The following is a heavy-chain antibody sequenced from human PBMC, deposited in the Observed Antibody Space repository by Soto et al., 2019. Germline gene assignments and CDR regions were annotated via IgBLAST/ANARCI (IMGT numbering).Heavy chain of an antibody. CDR1: GGSISSYY. V-gene: IGHV4-59*01. D-gene: IGHD3-16*02. CDR2: IYYSGST. CDR3: ARERPESNLGELSTFIDY. J-gene: IGHJ4*02. Sequence: QVQLQESGPGLVKPSETLSLTCTVSGGSISSYYWSWIRQPPGKGLEWIGYIYYSGSTNYNPSLKSRVTISVDTSKNQFSLKLSSVTAADTAVYYCARERPESNLGELSTFIDYWGQGTLVTVSS.